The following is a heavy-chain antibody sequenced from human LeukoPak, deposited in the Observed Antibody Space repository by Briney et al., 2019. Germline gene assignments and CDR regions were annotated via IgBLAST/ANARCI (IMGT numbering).Heavy chain of an antibody. Sequence: TSETLSLTCAVSGDSISRGRVYWDWIRQPPGKGLEWVGCLCNSGTADHNPSLKSRVTVSVDTSKNQFSLKLSSVTAADTAVYYCARAGEYDFWSGYPRPNWFDPWGQGTLVTVSS. CDR1: GDSISRGRVY. CDR2: LCNSGTA. CDR3: ARAGEYDFWSGYPRPNWFDP. D-gene: IGHD3-3*01. V-gene: IGHV4-39*01. J-gene: IGHJ5*02.